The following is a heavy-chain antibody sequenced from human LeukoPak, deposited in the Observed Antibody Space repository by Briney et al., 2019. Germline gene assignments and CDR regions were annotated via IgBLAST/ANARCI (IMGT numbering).Heavy chain of an antibody. J-gene: IGHJ4*02. CDR2: IKEDGSET. CDR3: EAYGSV. D-gene: IGHD3-10*01. CDR1: GLIFSNYW. V-gene: IGHV3-7*03. Sequence: GGSLRLSCAASGLIFSNYWMSWVRQAPGKGLEWVANIKEDGSETYYVDSVKGRFTISRDNDKNTLYLQMNSLRAEDTAVYYCEAYGSVWGQGTLVIVSS.